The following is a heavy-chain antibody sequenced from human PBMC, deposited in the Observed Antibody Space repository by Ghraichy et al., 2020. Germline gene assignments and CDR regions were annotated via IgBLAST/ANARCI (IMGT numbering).Heavy chain of an antibody. J-gene: IGHJ4*02. CDR3: ATDYDILTGYRSTSKFDY. Sequence: GGSLRLSCAASGFTFSSYAMSWVRQAPGKGLEWVSAISGSGGSTYYADSVKGRFTISRDNSKNTLYLQMNSLRAEDTAVYYCATDYDILTGYRSTSKFDYWGQGTLVTVSS. V-gene: IGHV3-23*01. CDR1: GFTFSSYA. D-gene: IGHD3-9*01. CDR2: ISGSGGST.